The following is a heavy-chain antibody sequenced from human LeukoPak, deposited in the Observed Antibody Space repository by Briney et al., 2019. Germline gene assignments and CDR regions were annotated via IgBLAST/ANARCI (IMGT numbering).Heavy chain of an antibody. J-gene: IGHJ4*02. CDR2: IYYSGST. Sequence: SETLSLTCTVSGGSISSYYWSWIRQPPGKGLEWIGYIYYSGSTNYNPPLKSRVTISVDTSKNQFSLKLSSVTAADTAVYYCAGGSPWIQLRLPGSFDYWGQGTLVTVSS. CDR1: GGSISSYY. CDR3: AGGSPWIQLRLPGSFDY. V-gene: IGHV4-59*01. D-gene: IGHD5-18*01.